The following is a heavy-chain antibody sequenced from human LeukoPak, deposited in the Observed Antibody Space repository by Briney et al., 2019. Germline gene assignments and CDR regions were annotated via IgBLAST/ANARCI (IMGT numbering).Heavy chain of an antibody. D-gene: IGHD2-15*01. Sequence: SETLSLTCTVSGGSISTYYWSWIRQPPGKGLEWIGYIYYSGSTKYNPSLKSRVTISVDTSKNQFSLKLSSVTAADTAVYYCARDSSTLAATSYGMDVWGQGTTVTVSS. CDR1: GGSISTYY. CDR3: ARDSSTLAATSYGMDV. J-gene: IGHJ6*02. CDR2: IYYSGST. V-gene: IGHV4-59*01.